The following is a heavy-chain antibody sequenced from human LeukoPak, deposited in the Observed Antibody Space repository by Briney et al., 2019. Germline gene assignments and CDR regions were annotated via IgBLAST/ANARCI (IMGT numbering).Heavy chain of an antibody. CDR1: GYTFSDYY. V-gene: IGHV1-2*02. CDR2: INPNSGDT. J-gene: IGHJ4*02. CDR3: ARVGVAIDY. Sequence: GASVKVSCKTSGYTFSDYYIHWVRQAPGQGLEWVGWINPNSGDTDYAQKLQGRVTMTTDTSTSTAYMELRSLRSDDTAVYYCARVGVAIDYWGQGTLVTVSS. D-gene: IGHD5-12*01.